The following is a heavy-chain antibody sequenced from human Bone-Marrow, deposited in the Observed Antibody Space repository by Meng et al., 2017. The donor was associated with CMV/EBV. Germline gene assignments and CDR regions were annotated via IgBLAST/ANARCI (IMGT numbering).Heavy chain of an antibody. CDR3: ARDRSGGDAYQI. Sequence: GSLRLSCTVSGGSVNSVSYYWSWIRQPPGKGLEWIGHIYYTGSTSYNPSLKSRITISVDTSKNQFSLKLSSMTAADTAVYYCARDRSGGDAYQIWGQGTMVTVSS. CDR2: IYYTGST. J-gene: IGHJ3*02. D-gene: IGHD1-26*01. V-gene: IGHV4-61*01. CDR1: GGSVNSVSYY.